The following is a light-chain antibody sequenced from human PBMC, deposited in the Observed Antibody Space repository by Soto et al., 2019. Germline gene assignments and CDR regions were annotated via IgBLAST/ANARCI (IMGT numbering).Light chain of an antibody. J-gene: IGKJ1*01. CDR3: QHYDDYPWT. Sequence: IQMTHSPSTLSSSVGYRVTVTCRASQTISNYLSWYQQKPGKAPKVLIYDASNLESGVPSRFRGSGSGKEFTITISSLQADDFATYYCQHYDDYPWTFGQVTKVAIK. CDR2: DAS. CDR1: QTISNY. V-gene: IGKV1-5*01.